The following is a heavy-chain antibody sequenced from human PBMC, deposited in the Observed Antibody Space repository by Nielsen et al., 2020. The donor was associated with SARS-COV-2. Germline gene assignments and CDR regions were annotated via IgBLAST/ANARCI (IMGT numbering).Heavy chain of an antibody. D-gene: IGHD5-12*01. CDR2: IYFSGRT. J-gene: IGHJ6*02. CDR1: GGSISGGGYY. CDR3: ARESSGYDHYNYGMDV. Sequence: SETLSLTRTVSGGSISGGGYYWSWIRHHPGKGLEWIGYIYFSGRTCYNPSLKSRVTISVDTSKNQFSLSLRSVTAADTAVYYCARESSGYDHYNYGMDVWGQGTTVTVSS. V-gene: IGHV4-31*03.